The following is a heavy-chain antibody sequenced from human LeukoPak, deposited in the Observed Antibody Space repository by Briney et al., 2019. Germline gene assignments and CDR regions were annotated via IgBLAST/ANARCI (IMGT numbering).Heavy chain of an antibody. V-gene: IGHV4-34*01. CDR1: GGSFSGYY. CDR3: ARGSPRIVVVPAARYNWFDP. Sequence: SETPSLTCAVYGGSFSGYYWSWIRQPPGKGLEWIGEINHSGSTNYNPSLKSRVTISVDTSKNQFSLKLSSVTAADTAVYYCARGSPRIVVVPAARYNWFDPWGQGTLVTVSS. CDR2: INHSGST. J-gene: IGHJ5*02. D-gene: IGHD2-2*01.